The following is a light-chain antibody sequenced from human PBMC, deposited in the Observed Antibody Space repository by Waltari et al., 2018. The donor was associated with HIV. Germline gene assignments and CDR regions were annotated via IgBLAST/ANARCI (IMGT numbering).Light chain of an antibody. CDR2: GAS. J-gene: IGKJ1*01. Sequence: EIVLTQSPGTLSLSPGERATLSCRASQGVSGNYLAWYQHKPGQAPRLLIYGASTRATGIPDRFSGSGSGTEFTLTISRLEPEDFAVFYCQQYGSAPRTFGQGTKVEIK. CDR3: QQYGSAPRT. V-gene: IGKV3-20*01. CDR1: QGVSGNY.